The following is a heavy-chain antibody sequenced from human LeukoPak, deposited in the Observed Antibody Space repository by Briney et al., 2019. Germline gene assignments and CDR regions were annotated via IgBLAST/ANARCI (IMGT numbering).Heavy chain of an antibody. J-gene: IGHJ4*02. Sequence: GGSLRLSCAASGFTFSSYEMNWVRQAPGKGLEWVSYISSSGSTIYYADSVKGRFTISRDNAKNTLYLQMNSLRAEDTAVYYCAIDKPNFIAAAGTPQFDYWGQGTLVTVSS. D-gene: IGHD6-13*01. CDR1: GFTFSSYE. V-gene: IGHV3-48*03. CDR2: ISSSGSTI. CDR3: AIDKPNFIAAAGTPQFDY.